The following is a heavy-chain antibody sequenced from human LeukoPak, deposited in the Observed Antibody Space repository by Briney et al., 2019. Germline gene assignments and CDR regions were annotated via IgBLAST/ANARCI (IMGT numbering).Heavy chain of an antibody. CDR1: GVTFSSYA. J-gene: IGHJ4*02. Sequence: PGGSLRLSCAASGVTFSSYAMSWVRQAPGKGLEWVSSISGSGGSSYYADSVKGRFTISRDNSGNTLYLVMNSLRAEDTAVYYCAKDAGSATAAGLTWGQGTLVTVSS. V-gene: IGHV3-23*01. D-gene: IGHD6-13*01. CDR2: ISGSGGSS. CDR3: AKDAGSATAAGLT.